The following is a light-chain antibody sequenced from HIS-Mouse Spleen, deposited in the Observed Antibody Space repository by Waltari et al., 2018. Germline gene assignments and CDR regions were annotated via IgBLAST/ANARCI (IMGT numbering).Light chain of an antibody. V-gene: IGLV1-44*01. J-gene: IGLJ3*02. CDR3: QSYDSSNHGV. CDR2: RNN. CDR1: SSNIGSNH. Sequence: QSVLTQPPSASGTPGQRVTISCSGSSSNIGSNHVTGYQQLPGTAPKHLIYRNNQRPSGVPDRFSGSKSGTSASLTISGLKTEDEADYYCQSYDSSNHGVFGGGTKLTVL.